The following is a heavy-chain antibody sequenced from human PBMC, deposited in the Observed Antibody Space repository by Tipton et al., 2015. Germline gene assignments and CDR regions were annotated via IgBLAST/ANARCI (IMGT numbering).Heavy chain of an antibody. Sequence: LRLSCTVSGGSFTNYYWTWIRQSPEKGLEWIGNIYYTGPPTYNPSLTSRVAISVDTSKNQFSLKLSSVTAADTAVYYCARSPFKSGYFDYWGQGTLVTVSS. CDR3: ARSPFKSGYFDY. J-gene: IGHJ4*02. CDR1: GGSFTNYY. V-gene: IGHV4-59*08. CDR2: IYYTGPP. D-gene: IGHD2/OR15-2a*01.